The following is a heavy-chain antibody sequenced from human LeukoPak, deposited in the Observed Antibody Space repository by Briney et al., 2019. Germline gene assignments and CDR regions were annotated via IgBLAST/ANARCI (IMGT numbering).Heavy chain of an antibody. Sequence: GESLKISCKGSGYSFTSYWIGWVRQMPGKGLEWMGIIYPRDSDTRYSPSFQGQVTISADKSISTAYLQWSSLQASDTAIYYCARLAVANGFDSWGQGTLVTVSS. CDR1: GYSFTSYW. CDR2: IYPRDSDT. V-gene: IGHV5-51*01. CDR3: ARLAVANGFDS. D-gene: IGHD2-8*01. J-gene: IGHJ4*02.